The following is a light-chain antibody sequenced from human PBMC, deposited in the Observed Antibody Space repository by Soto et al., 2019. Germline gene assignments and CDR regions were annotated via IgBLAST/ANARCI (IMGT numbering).Light chain of an antibody. V-gene: IGKV1D-12*01. CDR3: QQADSFPIP. CDR2: GAS. Sequence: DIQMTQSPSSVSAFIGHTVTITSRAIQDISTLLAWYQKKPGIAPQLLIFGASTLESGPPSRFSGRVSGTDFTLTISRLRPAHFATYFCQQADSFPIPVAGGTKV. CDR1: QDISTL. J-gene: IGKJ4*01.